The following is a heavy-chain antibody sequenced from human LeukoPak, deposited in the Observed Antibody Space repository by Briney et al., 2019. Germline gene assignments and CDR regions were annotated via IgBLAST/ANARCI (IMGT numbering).Heavy chain of an antibody. CDR2: IYYSGST. Sequence: PSETLSLTCTVSGGSISSYYWSWIRQPPGKGLEWIGYIYYSGSTNYNPSLKSRVTISVDTSKNQFSLKLSSVTAADTAVYYCARHQGGNYYGMDVWGQGTTVTVSS. J-gene: IGHJ6*02. CDR3: ARHQGGNYYGMDV. CDR1: GGSISSYY. V-gene: IGHV4-59*08.